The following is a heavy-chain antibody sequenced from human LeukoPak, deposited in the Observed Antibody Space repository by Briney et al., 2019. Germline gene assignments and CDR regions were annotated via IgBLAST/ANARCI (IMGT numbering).Heavy chain of an antibody. J-gene: IGHJ4*02. CDR2: ISYDGSNK. CDR3: AKADYGSGSSIDY. CDR1: GFTFSNYA. D-gene: IGHD3-10*01. V-gene: IGHV3-30*04. Sequence: GGSLRLSCAASGFTFSNYAMHWVRQAPGKGLEWVAVISYDGSNKYYADSVKGRFTISRDNSKNTLYLQMNSLRAEDTAIYYCAKADYGSGSSIDYWGQGTLVTVSS.